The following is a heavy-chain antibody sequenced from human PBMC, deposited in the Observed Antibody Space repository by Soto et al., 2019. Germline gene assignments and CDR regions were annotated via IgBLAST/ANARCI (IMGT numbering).Heavy chain of an antibody. V-gene: IGHV1-69*12. Sequence: QVQLVQSGAEVKKPGSSVKVSCKASGGTFSSYAISWMRQAPGQGLEWIGGIIPIFGTANYAQKFQGRVTITADESTSTAYMELSSLRSEDTAVYYCARGKGRVFYYGMDFWGQGTTVTVSS. D-gene: IGHD3-10*01. J-gene: IGHJ6*02. CDR3: ARGKGRVFYYGMDF. CDR2: IIPIFGTA. CDR1: GGTFSSYA.